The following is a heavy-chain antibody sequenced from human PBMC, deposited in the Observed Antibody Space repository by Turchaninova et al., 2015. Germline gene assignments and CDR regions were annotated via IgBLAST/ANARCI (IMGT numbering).Heavy chain of an antibody. V-gene: IGHV3-48*03. CDR3: ARGDCSSTSCQLGS. D-gene: IGHD2-2*01. J-gene: IGHJ5*02. Sequence: VQPGGSLRLSCAASGFTFSSYEMNWVRQAPGKGLEWVSYIGNSGSGIYYADSVKGRFTISRDNAKNSLYLQMNSLRAEDTAVYYCARGDCSSTSCQLGSLGQGTLVTVSS. CDR1: GFTFSSYE. CDR2: IGNSGSGI.